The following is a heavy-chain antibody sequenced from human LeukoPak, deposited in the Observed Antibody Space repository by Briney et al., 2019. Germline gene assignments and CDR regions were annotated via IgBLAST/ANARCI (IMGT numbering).Heavy chain of an antibody. CDR2: IYYSGST. CDR3: ARLAAAGTYFDY. V-gene: IGHV4-39*01. Sequence: SETLSLTCTVSGGSISSSSYYWGWIRQPPGKGLEWIGSIYYSGSTYYNPSLRSRVTISVDTSKNQFSLKLSSVTAADTAVYYCARLAAAGTYFDYWGQGTLVTVSS. D-gene: IGHD6-13*01. J-gene: IGHJ4*02. CDR1: GGSISSSSYY.